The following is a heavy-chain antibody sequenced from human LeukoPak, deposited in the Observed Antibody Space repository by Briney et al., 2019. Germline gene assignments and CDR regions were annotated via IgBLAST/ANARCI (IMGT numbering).Heavy chain of an antibody. D-gene: IGHD2-21*02. Sequence: LTGGSLRLSCAASGFTFSSYAMHWVRQAPGKGLEWVAVTSYDGSNKYYADSVKGRFTISRDNSKNTLYLQMNSLRAEDTAVYYYARSRVTADFDYWGQGTLITVSS. CDR1: GFTFSSYA. CDR2: TSYDGSNK. CDR3: ARSRVTADFDY. J-gene: IGHJ4*02. V-gene: IGHV3-30*04.